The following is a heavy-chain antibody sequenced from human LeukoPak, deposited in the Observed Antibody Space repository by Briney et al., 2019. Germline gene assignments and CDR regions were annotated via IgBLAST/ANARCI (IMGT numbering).Heavy chain of an antibody. CDR2: ISWDGGST. V-gene: IGHV3-43*01. CDR1: GFTFDDYT. D-gene: IGHD6-19*01. Sequence: SGGSLRLSCAASGFTFDDYTMHWVRQAPGKGLEWVSLISWDGGSTYYADSVKGRFTISRDNSKNSLYLQMNSLRTEDTALYYCAKDKVAVAGRGYYFDYWGQGTLVTVSS. J-gene: IGHJ4*02. CDR3: AKDKVAVAGRGYYFDY.